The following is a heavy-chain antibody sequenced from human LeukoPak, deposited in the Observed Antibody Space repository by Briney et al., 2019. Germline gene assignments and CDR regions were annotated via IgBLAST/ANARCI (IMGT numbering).Heavy chain of an antibody. CDR2: ISSSSSTI. D-gene: IGHD6-6*01. CDR1: GFTFSSYS. Sequence: GGSLRLSCAASGFTFSSYSMNWVRQAPGKGLEWVSYISSSSSTIYYADSVKGRFTISRDNAKNSLYLQMNSLRAEDTAVYYCARRRRSSSSNDAFDIWGQGTMVTVSS. V-gene: IGHV3-48*01. CDR3: ARRRRSSSSNDAFDI. J-gene: IGHJ3*02.